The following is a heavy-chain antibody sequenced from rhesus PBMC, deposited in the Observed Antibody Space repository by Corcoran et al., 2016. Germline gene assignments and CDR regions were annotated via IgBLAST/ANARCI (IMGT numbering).Heavy chain of an antibody. V-gene: IGHV4-80*01. J-gene: IGHJ4*01. Sequence: QVQLQESGPGLVKPSETLSLTCTVSGASISSYWWNWTRQTPGKGLEWIGEINGNSGSTNSNPSLKSRVTISRHTSKNQFSLKLSSVTAADTAMYYCAIRYLYKFFQDYWGQGVLVTVSS. D-gene: IGHD4-29*01. CDR1: GASISSYW. CDR3: AIRYLYKFFQDY. CDR2: INGNSGST.